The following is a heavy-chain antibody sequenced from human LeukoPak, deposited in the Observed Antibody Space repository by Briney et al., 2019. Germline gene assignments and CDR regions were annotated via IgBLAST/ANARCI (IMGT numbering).Heavy chain of an antibody. J-gene: IGHJ4*02. Sequence: GGSLRLSCAASGFTFSSYSMNWVRQAPGKGLEWVANIKQDGSEKYFADSVRGRFTISRDNAKNSLYLQMDSLRAEDTAMYYCAREDTGMASYWGQGTLVTVSS. D-gene: IGHD5-18*01. V-gene: IGHV3-7*01. CDR2: IKQDGSEK. CDR1: GFTFSSYS. CDR3: AREDTGMASY.